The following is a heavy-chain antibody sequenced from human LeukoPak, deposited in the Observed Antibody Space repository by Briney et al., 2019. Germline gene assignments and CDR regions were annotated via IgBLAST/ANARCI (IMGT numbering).Heavy chain of an antibody. Sequence: PGGSLRLSCAASGFTFINAWMSWVGQAPGKGLEWVGRISSLSAGGSADYAATVKGRFTFSRDDSKNTLYLQMNSRKSEDTAVYYCTTDPGDYTDYWGQGTLVTVSS. J-gene: IGHJ4*02. D-gene: IGHD4-17*01. CDR1: GFTFINAW. V-gene: IGHV3-15*01. CDR3: TTDPGDYTDY. CDR2: ISSLSAGGSA.